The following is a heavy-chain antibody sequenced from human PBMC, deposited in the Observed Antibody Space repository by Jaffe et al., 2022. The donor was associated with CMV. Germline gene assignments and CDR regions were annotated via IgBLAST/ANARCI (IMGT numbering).Heavy chain of an antibody. Sequence: QLQLQESGPGLVKPSETLSLTCTVSGGSISSSSYYWGWIRQPPGKGLEWIGSIYYSGSTYYNPSLKSRVTISVDTSKNQFSLKLSSVTAADTAVYYCARVYDSSGPPIDYWGQGTLVTVSS. CDR3: ARVYDSSGPPIDY. CDR2: IYYSGST. CDR1: GGSISSSSYY. V-gene: IGHV4-39*01. D-gene: IGHD3-22*01. J-gene: IGHJ4*02.